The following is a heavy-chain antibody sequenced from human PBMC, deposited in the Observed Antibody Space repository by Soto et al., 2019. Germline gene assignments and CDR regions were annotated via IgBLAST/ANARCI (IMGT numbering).Heavy chain of an antibody. Sequence: ASVKVSCKASGYTFTSYYMHWVRQAPGQGLEWMGIINPSGGSTSYAQKFQGRVTMTRDTSTSTVYMELSSLRSEDTAVYYCASFLRHPKVDCSSTSCYSDYYGMDVWGQGITVTVSS. D-gene: IGHD2-2*02. CDR1: GYTFTSYY. CDR3: ASFLRHPKVDCSSTSCYSDYYGMDV. CDR2: INPSGGST. V-gene: IGHV1-46*01. J-gene: IGHJ6*02.